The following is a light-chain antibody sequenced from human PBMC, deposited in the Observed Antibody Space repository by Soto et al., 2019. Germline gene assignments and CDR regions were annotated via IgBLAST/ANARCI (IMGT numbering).Light chain of an antibody. J-gene: IGKJ1*01. V-gene: IGKV1-5*03. CDR2: KAS. Sequence: DIQMTQSPSTLSASVGDRVTITCRASQSINNYLAWYQQKPGKAPKLLIYKASTLESGVPSRFSGSGSGTEFTLSISSLQPDDFATYYXQQYESFPRTFGQGTKVEIK. CDR3: QQYESFPRT. CDR1: QSINNY.